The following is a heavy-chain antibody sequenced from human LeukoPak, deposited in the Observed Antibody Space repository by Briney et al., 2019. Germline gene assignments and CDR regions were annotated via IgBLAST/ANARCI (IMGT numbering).Heavy chain of an antibody. J-gene: IGHJ4*02. D-gene: IGHD5-24*01. CDR3: AKDQVGCLQSNSLDY. V-gene: IGHV3-33*06. CDR2: LWYDGSNK. CDR1: GFTFTMYG. Sequence: PGRSLRLSCTSSGFTFTMYGMHWVRQAPGKGLEWVAGLWYDGSNKYYGDSVKGRFTISRDNSKDTLYLQMNCLRAEDTAVSYCAKDQVGCLQSNSLDYWGQGTLVSVSS.